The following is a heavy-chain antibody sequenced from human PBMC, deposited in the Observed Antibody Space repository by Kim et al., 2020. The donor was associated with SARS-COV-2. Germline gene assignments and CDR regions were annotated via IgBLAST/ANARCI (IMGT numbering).Heavy chain of an antibody. CDR2: IWYDGSNK. Sequence: GGSLRLSCAASGFTFSSYGMHWVRQAPGKGLEWVAVIWYDGSNKYYADSVKGRFTISRDNSKNTLYLQMNSLRAEDTAVYYCAKGDGWFGELGDYWGQGTLVTVFS. CDR3: AKGDGWFGELGDY. D-gene: IGHD3-10*01. J-gene: IGHJ4*02. CDR1: GFTFSSYG. V-gene: IGHV3-33*06.